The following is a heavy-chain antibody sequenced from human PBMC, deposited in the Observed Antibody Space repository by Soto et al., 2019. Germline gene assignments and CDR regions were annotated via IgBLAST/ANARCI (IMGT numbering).Heavy chain of an antibody. CDR3: AKVGMRWYYYDSSGFPEPFDY. Sequence: QVQLVESGGGVVQPGRSLRLSCAASGFTFSSYGMHWVRQAPGKGLEWVAVISYDGSNKYYADSVKGRFTISRDNSKNKLYLQMNSLRAEDTAVYYCAKVGMRWYYYDSSGFPEPFDYWGQGTLVTVSS. V-gene: IGHV3-30*18. J-gene: IGHJ4*02. CDR1: GFTFSSYG. CDR2: ISYDGSNK. D-gene: IGHD3-22*01.